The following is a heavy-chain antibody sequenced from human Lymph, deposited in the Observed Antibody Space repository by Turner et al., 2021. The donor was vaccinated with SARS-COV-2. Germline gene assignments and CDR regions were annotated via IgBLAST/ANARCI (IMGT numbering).Heavy chain of an antibody. J-gene: IGHJ6*02. CDR1: GIIVSRNY. CDR3: ARDLGTYGMDV. V-gene: IGHV3-53*02. Sequence: EVQLVETGGGLIQLGGSLRLSCAASGIIVSRNYMNWVRQAPGKGLEWVSVIYSGGTTYYADSVKGRFTISRDNSKNTLYLQMNSLGVEDTAVYYCARDLGTYGMDVWGQGTTVTVSS. D-gene: IGHD6-13*01. CDR2: IYSGGTT.